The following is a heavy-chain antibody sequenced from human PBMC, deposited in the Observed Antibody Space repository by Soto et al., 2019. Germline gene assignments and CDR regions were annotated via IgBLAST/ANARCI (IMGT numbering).Heavy chain of an antibody. D-gene: IGHD4-17*01. CDR1: GYSFTSYW. V-gene: IGHV5-10-1*01. CDR3: ARHGAFMTTVVTPTCDGMDV. CDR2: IDPSDSYT. J-gene: IGHJ6*02. Sequence: GESLKISCKGSGYSFTSYWISWVRQMPGKGLECMGRIDPSDSYTNYSPSFQGHVTISADKSISTAYLQWSSLKASDTAMYYCARHGAFMTTVVTPTCDGMDVWGQGTTVTVSS.